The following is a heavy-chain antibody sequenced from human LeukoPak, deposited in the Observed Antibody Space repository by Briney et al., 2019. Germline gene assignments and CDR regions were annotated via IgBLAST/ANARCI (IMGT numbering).Heavy chain of an antibody. V-gene: IGHV1-3*01. CDR3: ARVRNSGWYYYYGMDV. CDR1: GYTFTSYA. CDR2: INAGNGNT. J-gene: IGHJ6*02. D-gene: IGHD6-19*01. Sequence: SVKVSCKASGYTFTSYAMHWVRQAPGQRLEWMGWINAGNGNTKYSQKFQGRVTITRDTSASTAYMELSSLRSEDTAVYYCARVRNSGWYYYYGMDVWGQGTTVTVSS.